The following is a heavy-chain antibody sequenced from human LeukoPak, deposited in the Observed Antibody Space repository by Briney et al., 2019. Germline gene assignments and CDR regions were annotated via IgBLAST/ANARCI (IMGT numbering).Heavy chain of an antibody. J-gene: IGHJ1*01. D-gene: IGHD3-10*01. Sequence: GGSLRLSCAASGFTFSSYGMHWVRQAPGKGLEWVAFIRYDGSNKYYADSVKGRFTISRDNSKNTLYLQMNSLRAEDTAVYYCARPGYQTKQYGSGSSTETEYFQHWGQGTLVTVSS. V-gene: IGHV3-30*02. CDR2: IRYDGSNK. CDR3: ARPGYQTKQYGSGSSTETEYFQH. CDR1: GFTFSSYG.